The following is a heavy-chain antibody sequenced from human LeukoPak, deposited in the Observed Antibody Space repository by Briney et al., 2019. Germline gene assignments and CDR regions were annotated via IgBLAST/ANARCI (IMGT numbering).Heavy chain of an antibody. V-gene: IGHV4-59*08. CDR3: ARRGSASPLVY. J-gene: IGHJ4*02. CDR2: IYYSGST. D-gene: IGHD3-10*01. CDR1: GGSISSYY. Sequence: PSETLTLTCTVSGGSISSYYWSWIRQPPGKGLEWIGFIYYSGSTKYNPSLQSRVTISVDTSNNQFSLKVSSVTAADTAGYYCARRGSASPLVYWGRGTLVTVSS.